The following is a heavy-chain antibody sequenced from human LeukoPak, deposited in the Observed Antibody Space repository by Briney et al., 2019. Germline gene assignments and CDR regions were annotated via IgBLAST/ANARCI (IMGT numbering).Heavy chain of an antibody. J-gene: IGHJ5*02. CDR1: GYSISSGYY. V-gene: IGHV4-38-2*02. Sequence: PSETLSLTCAGSGYSISSGYYWGWIRQPPGKGLEVIRIIYHSGSTYYHPSLKSRVTISLETSKNQFSLKLNYLTAADTGVYYCARDSDYSGSGYVDLWGQGTMVTVSS. CDR3: ARDSDYSGSGYVDL. D-gene: IGHD6-13*01. CDR2: IYHSGST.